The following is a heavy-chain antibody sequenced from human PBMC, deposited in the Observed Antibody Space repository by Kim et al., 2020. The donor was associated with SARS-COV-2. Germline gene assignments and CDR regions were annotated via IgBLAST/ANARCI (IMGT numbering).Heavy chain of an antibody. Sequence: ASVKVSCKASGYTFTSYYMHWVRQAPGQGLEWMGIINPSGGSTSYAQKFQGRVTMTRDTSTSTVYMELSSLRSEDTAVYYCARDFTMIVVGKKGDLDYWGQGTLVTVSS. CDR2: INPSGGST. CDR3: ARDFTMIVVGKKGDLDY. J-gene: IGHJ4*02. D-gene: IGHD3-22*01. CDR1: GYTFTSYY. V-gene: IGHV1-46*01.